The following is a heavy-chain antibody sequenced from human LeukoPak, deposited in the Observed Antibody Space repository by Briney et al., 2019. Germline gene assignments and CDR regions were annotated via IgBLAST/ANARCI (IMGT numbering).Heavy chain of an antibody. CDR3: ARAAGYCSGGSCDSRDNWFDP. CDR2: IYYSGST. Sequence: SETLSLTCAVSGYSISSGYYWGWIRQPPGKGLEWIGSIYYSGSTYYNPSLKSRVTISVDTSKNQFSLKLSSVTAADTAVYYCARAAGYCSGGSCDSRDNWFDPRGQGTLVTVSS. CDR1: GYSISSGYY. D-gene: IGHD2-15*01. J-gene: IGHJ5*02. V-gene: IGHV4-38-2*01.